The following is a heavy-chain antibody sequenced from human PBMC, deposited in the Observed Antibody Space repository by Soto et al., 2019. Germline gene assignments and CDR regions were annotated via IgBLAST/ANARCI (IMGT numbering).Heavy chain of an antibody. J-gene: IGHJ6*02. CDR3: ARRGGSSGWYAFIGSDYYYGMDV. Sequence: EESLKISCKGSGYSFTSYWIGWVRQMPGKGLEWMGIIYPGDSDTRYSPSFQGQVTISADKSISTAYLQWSSLKASDTAMYYCARRGGSSGWYAFIGSDYYYGMDVWGQGTTVTVSS. D-gene: IGHD6-19*01. CDR2: IYPGDSDT. V-gene: IGHV5-51*01. CDR1: GYSFTSYW.